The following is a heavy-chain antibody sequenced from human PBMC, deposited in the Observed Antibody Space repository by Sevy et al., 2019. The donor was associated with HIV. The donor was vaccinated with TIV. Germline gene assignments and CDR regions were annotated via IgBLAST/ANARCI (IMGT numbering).Heavy chain of an antibody. CDR3: ARDDIVVVPAAQIYYYYGMDV. D-gene: IGHD2-2*01. CDR1: GFTFSSYS. Sequence: GGSLRLSCAASGFTFSSYSMNWVRQAPGKGLEWVSSISSSSSYIYYADSVKGRFTISRDNAKNSLYLQINSLRAEETAVYYCARDDIVVVPAAQIYYYYGMDVWGQGTTVTVSS. V-gene: IGHV3-21*01. CDR2: ISSSSSYI. J-gene: IGHJ6*02.